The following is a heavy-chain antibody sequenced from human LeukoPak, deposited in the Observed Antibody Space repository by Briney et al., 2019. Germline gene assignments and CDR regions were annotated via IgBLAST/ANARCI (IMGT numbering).Heavy chain of an antibody. D-gene: IGHD3-10*01. Sequence: ASVKVSCKASGYTFTSYAITWVRQAPGQGLEWMGWISAYNGNTNYAPNLQGRVTMTTDTSTSTAYMELKSLRSDDTAVYYCARRFGELLSHAFDIWGQGTMVTVSS. J-gene: IGHJ3*02. CDR3: ARRFGELLSHAFDI. V-gene: IGHV1-18*01. CDR1: GYTFTSYA. CDR2: ISAYNGNT.